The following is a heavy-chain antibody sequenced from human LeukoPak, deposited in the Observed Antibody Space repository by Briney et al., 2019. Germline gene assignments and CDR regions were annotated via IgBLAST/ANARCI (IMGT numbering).Heavy chain of an antibody. D-gene: IGHD3-10*01. Sequence: GASVKVSCKASGYTFTAYYMHWVRQAPGQGLEWMGWMNPNSGGTNYAQKFQGRVTMTRATSIRTADMELSRLRSDDTAVYYCARGHHYFVSGSYYNFWGQGTLVTVSS. J-gene: IGHJ4*02. CDR3: ARGHHYFVSGSYYNF. CDR1: GYTFTAYY. V-gene: IGHV1-2*02. CDR2: MNPNSGGT.